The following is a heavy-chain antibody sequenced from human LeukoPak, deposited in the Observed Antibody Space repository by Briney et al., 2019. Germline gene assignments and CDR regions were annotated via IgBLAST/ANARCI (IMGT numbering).Heavy chain of an antibody. D-gene: IGHD6-19*01. V-gene: IGHV3-43D*03. Sequence: GGSLRLSCAASGFTVSSNYMSWVRQAPGKGLGWVSLISWDGGSTYYADSVKGRFTISRDNSKNSLYLQMNSLRAEDTALYYCAKGDMPHAVQWWLVGVHAFDIWGQGTMVTVSS. J-gene: IGHJ3*02. CDR2: ISWDGGST. CDR1: GFTVSSNY. CDR3: AKGDMPHAVQWWLVGVHAFDI.